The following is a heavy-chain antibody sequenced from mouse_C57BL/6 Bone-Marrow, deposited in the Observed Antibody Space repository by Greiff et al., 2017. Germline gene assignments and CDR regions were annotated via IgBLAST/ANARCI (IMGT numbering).Heavy chain of an antibody. V-gene: IGHV5-4*01. D-gene: IGHD2-4*01. CDR2: ISDGGSYT. CDR1: GFTFSSYA. J-gene: IGHJ1*03. CDR3: AIVPRRDYDWYFDV. Sequence: EVQLVESGGGLVKPGGSLKLSCAASGFTFSSYAMSWVRQTPEKRLEWVATISDGGSYTYYPDNVKGRFTISRDNAKNNLYMQMSHLKSEDTAMYYCAIVPRRDYDWYFDVWGTGTTVTVSS.